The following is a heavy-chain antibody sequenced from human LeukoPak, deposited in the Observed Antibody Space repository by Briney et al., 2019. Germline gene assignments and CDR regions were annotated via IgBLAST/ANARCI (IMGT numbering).Heavy chain of an antibody. CDR2: ISYDGIDK. CDR3: ARDADIGVLDY. D-gene: IGHD5-12*01. CDR1: GFTFTTYA. Sequence: GGSLRLSCTASGFTFTTYAIHWVRQAPGKGLEWVAVISYDGIDKYYADFVQGRFTITRDKSKNTLYLEMNSLRPEDRTVYYCARDADIGVLDYSGQGDLVSVSS. V-gene: IGHV3-30*01. J-gene: IGHJ4*02.